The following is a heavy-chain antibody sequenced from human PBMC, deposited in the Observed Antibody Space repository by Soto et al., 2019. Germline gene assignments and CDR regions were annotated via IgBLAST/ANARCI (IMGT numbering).Heavy chain of an antibody. V-gene: IGHV3-30*18. CDR1: GFTFSSYG. Sequence: QVHLVEYGGGVVQPGRSLRLSCAASGFTFSSYGMHWVRQAPGKGLEWVAVISYAGDYQYYADSVKGRFTISRDNSKNMLYLQMNTLRPGDTAVYFCAKSRGGSSWYEGDSWGQGTLVTVSS. CDR2: ISYAGDYQ. D-gene: IGHD6-13*01. CDR3: AKSRGGSSWYEGDS. J-gene: IGHJ4*02.